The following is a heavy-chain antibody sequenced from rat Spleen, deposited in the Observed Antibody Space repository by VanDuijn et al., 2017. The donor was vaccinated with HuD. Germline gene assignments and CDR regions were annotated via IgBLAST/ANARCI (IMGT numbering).Heavy chain of an antibody. CDR1: GFTFTNYD. CDR3: TSQNWDYFDY. CDR2: ISYDGSTP. D-gene: IGHD5-1*01. J-gene: IGHJ2*01. Sequence: EVQVVESGGGIVQPGRSMKLSCAASGFTFTNYDMVWVRQAPTKGLKWVASISYDGSTPYYRDSVKGRFTISRDNAKSTLYLQMDSLRSEDTATYDCTSQNWDYFDYWGQGVMVTVSS. V-gene: IGHV5-7*01.